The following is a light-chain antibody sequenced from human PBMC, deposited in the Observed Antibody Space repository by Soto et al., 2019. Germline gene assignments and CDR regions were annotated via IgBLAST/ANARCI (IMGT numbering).Light chain of an antibody. CDR3: QQLNSYPVGT. V-gene: IGKV1-5*01. CDR1: QSVNNW. Sequence: DIQMTQSPSSLSASVGERVTISCRASQSVNNWLAWYQRKPGKAPKLLIHDASTLESGIPSRFSGSGSGTEFTLTISSLQPEDFATYYCQQLNSYPVGTFGGGTKVDIK. J-gene: IGKJ4*01. CDR2: DAS.